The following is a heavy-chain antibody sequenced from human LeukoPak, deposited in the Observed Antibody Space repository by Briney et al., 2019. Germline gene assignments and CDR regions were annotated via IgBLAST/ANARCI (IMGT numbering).Heavy chain of an antibody. D-gene: IGHD1-1*01. Sequence: GASVKVSCKASGYTFTGYYMHWVLQAPGQGLEWMGWINPNSGGTNYAQKFQGRVTMTRDTSISTAYMELSRLRSDDTAVYYCAHLVWYNWNDEDAFDIWGQGTMVTVFS. CDR1: GYTFTGYY. J-gene: IGHJ3*02. CDR2: INPNSGGT. V-gene: IGHV1-2*02. CDR3: AHLVWYNWNDEDAFDI.